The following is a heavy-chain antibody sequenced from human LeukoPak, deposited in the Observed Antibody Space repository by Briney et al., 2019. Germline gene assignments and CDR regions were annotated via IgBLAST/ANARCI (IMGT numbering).Heavy chain of an antibody. CDR2: ISSSSSYI. Sequence: GGSLRLSCAASGFTSSSYSMNWVRQAPGKGLEWVSSISSSSSYIYYADSVKGRFTISRDNAKNSLYLQMNSLRAEDTAVYYRARVGPLYCTNGVCPGTGDYWGQGTLVTVSS. CDR3: ARVGPLYCTNGVCPGTGDY. J-gene: IGHJ4*02. V-gene: IGHV3-21*01. CDR1: GFTSSSYS. D-gene: IGHD2-8*01.